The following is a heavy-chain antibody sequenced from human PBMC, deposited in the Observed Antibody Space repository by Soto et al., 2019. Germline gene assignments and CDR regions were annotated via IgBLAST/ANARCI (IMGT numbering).Heavy chain of an antibody. J-gene: IGHJ4*02. V-gene: IGHV1-69*13. Sequence: SSVKVSCKASGGTFISYAISWVRQAPGQGLEWMGGIIPIFGTANYAQKFQGRVTITADESTSIAYMELSSLRSEDTAVYYCARDAHDYGDFDYWGQGTLVTVSS. CDR3: ARDAHDYGDFDY. CDR1: GGTFISYA. D-gene: IGHD4-17*01. CDR2: IIPIFGTA.